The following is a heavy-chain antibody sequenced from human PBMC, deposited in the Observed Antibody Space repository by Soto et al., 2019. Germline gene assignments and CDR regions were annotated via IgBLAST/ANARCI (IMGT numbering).Heavy chain of an antibody. CDR3: ARDIGSSTWRPYSFDY. Sequence: GGSLRLSCAASGFTVSDNYTSWVRQDPGKGLEWVSVMYLAGSTYYADSVKGRFTISRDNAKNSLYLQMNSLRAEDTAVYYCARDIGSSTWRPYSFDYWGQGTLVTSPQ. J-gene: IGHJ4*02. D-gene: IGHD6-13*01. CDR1: GFTVSDNY. CDR2: MYLAGST. V-gene: IGHV3-53*01.